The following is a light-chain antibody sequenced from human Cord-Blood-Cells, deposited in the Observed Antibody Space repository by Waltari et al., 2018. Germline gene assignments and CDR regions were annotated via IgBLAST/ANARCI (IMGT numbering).Light chain of an antibody. J-gene: IGLJ1*01. CDR1: SSDVGGYNH. CDR2: EVS. CDR3: SSYAGSNNYV. V-gene: IGLV2-8*01. Sequence: QSALTQPPSASGSPGQSVTISCTGTSSDVGGYNHVSWYQKHPGKAPKLVFYEVSKRTSGFPDRFSGSKSGNTASLTVSGLQAEDEADYYCSSYAGSNNYVFGTGTKVTVL.